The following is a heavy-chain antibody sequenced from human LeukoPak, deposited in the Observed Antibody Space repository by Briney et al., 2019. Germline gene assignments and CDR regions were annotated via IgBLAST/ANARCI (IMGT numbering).Heavy chain of an antibody. Sequence: PGGSLRLSCAASGFTFSKYWMLWVRQAPGKGLESVSRINTDGTVTTYADSVKGRFTVSRDNADNTMFLQMNSLRAEDTALYYCARDLSSSWYNFGYWGQGTLVTVSS. J-gene: IGHJ4*02. V-gene: IGHV3-74*01. CDR3: ARDLSSSWYNFGY. CDR2: INTDGTVT. D-gene: IGHD6-13*01. CDR1: GFTFSKYW.